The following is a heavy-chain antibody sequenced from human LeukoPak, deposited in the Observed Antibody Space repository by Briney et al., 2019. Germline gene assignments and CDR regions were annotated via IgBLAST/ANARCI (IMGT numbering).Heavy chain of an antibody. CDR3: ARREAYYDSSGYSYYFDY. J-gene: IGHJ4*02. Sequence: SETLSLTCTVSGGSISSYYWSWIRQPPGKGLVGLVYIYYSGSTNYNPSLKSRVTISVDTSKNQFSLKLSSVTAADTAVYYCARREAYYDSSGYSYYFDYGGQGTLVTVSS. D-gene: IGHD3-22*01. V-gene: IGHV4-59*01. CDR2: IYYSGST. CDR1: GGSISSYY.